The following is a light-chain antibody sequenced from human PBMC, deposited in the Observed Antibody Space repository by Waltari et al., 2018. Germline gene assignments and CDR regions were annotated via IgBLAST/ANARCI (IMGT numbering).Light chain of an antibody. V-gene: IGKV1-27*01. J-gene: IGKJ1*01. CDR1: QDISIY. CDR2: AAS. Sequence: DIQMTQSPLCLSASVGDRVTITCRASQDISIYVAWYQQKPGKVPKVLIFAASSLPSGVPPRFSGSGSGTDFTLTIDSLQPEDVATYYCQKYDSPPQTFGQGTKVEIK. CDR3: QKYDSPPQT.